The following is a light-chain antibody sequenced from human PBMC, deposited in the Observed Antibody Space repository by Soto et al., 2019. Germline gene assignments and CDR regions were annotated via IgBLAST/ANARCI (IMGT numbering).Light chain of an antibody. CDR2: GAS. Sequence: EIVLTQSPGTLSLSPGERATLACRASQSVSSSYLAWYQQKPGQAPRLLIYGASSRATGIPDRFSGSGSGTDFTLTISRLEPEDIAVYYCQQYGSSLVSFGQGTKVEIK. J-gene: IGKJ1*01. CDR1: QSVSSSY. V-gene: IGKV3-20*01. CDR3: QQYGSSLVS.